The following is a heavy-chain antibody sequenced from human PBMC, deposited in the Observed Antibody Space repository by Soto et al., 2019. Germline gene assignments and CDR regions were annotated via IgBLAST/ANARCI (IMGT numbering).Heavy chain of an antibody. J-gene: IGHJ6*02. CDR2: IRHDGTSK. Sequence: GGSLRLSCVASGFTFSSFDMDWVRQAPGKGLEWVADIRHDGTSKYSADPVKGRFSISRDNSKNTLYLQMTSLVAKDMAVYYCARARSYKRAHYDYYVGMDVWVLGTTVTLSS. CDR3: ARARSYKRAHYDYYVGMDV. CDR1: GFTFSSFD. D-gene: IGHD1-1*01. V-gene: IGHV3-30*02.